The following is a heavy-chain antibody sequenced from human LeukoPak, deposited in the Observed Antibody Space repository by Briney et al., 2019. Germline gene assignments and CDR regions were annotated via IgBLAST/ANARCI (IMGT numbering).Heavy chain of an antibody. Sequence: NSSQTLSLTCAVSGGSISSYYWSWIRQPAGKGLEWIGRIYTSGSTNYNPSLKSRVTMSVDTPKNQFSLKLSSVTAADTAVYYCARDRGLTTVTTLDYWGQGTLVTVSS. J-gene: IGHJ4*02. CDR2: IYTSGST. CDR3: ARDRGLTTVTTLDY. CDR1: GGSISSYY. D-gene: IGHD4-17*01. V-gene: IGHV4-4*07.